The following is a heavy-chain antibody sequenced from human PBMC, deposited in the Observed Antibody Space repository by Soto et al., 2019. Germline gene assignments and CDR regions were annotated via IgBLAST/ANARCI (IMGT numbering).Heavy chain of an antibody. CDR3: AGGGGVGVAGSAAFDM. J-gene: IGHJ3*02. Sequence: QLHLVQSGAVVKKPGASVTVSCSASGYPVTAYYMHWVRQAPGRGLEWMGGINPATGAAKYTQTFQGRVTMARDTSTSTVFMELSGLASEDPAGFSWAGGGGVGVAGSAAFDMWGQGTLVTVSS. CDR2: INPATGAA. D-gene: IGHD3-3*01. CDR1: GYPVTAYY. V-gene: IGHV1-2*02.